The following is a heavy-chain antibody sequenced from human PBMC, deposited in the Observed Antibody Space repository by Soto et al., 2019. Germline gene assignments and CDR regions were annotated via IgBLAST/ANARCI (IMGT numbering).Heavy chain of an antibody. CDR1: GDSIRITNYY. D-gene: IGHD1-26*01. Sequence: LQLQESGPGLVKPSETLSLTCSVFGDSIRITNYYWGWIRQPPGKGLEWIVSRYDDGSTLYNPFLMSRLWVFKDTSQKQFCKNRTSETAADKAGYYCARGSYEGSCCYYLDVWSLGYLVTVTS. V-gene: IGHV4-39*07. CDR2: RYDDGST. J-gene: IGHJ4*02. CDR3: ARGSYEGSCCYYLDV.